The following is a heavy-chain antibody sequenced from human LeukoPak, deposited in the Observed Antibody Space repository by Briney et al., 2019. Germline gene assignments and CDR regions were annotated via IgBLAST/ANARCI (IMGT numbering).Heavy chain of an antibody. J-gene: IGHJ3*02. CDR3: ARGGSYSGGFDI. Sequence: RASVKLSCKASGGTFSSYAISWVRQAPGQGLEWVGGIIPIFGTANYAQKFQGRVTITTDESTSTAYMELSSLRSEDTAVYYCARGGSYSGGFDIWGQGTMVTVSS. D-gene: IGHD1-26*01. CDR1: GGTFSSYA. CDR2: IIPIFGTA. V-gene: IGHV1-69*05.